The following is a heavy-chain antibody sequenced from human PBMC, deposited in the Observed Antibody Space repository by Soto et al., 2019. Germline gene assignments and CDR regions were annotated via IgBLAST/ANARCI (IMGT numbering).Heavy chain of an antibody. CDR1: GFTFSDHY. CDR2: TRNKANSYTT. D-gene: IGHD2-15*01. CDR3: ARVVGTYRGYFDY. Sequence: PVGSLRLSCAASGFTFSDHYMDWVRQAPGQGLQWVGRTRNKANSYTTEYAASVKGRFTISRDDSKNSLYLQMDSLKTEDTAVYYCARVVGTYRGYFDYWGQGTLVTVSS. J-gene: IGHJ4*02. V-gene: IGHV3-72*01.